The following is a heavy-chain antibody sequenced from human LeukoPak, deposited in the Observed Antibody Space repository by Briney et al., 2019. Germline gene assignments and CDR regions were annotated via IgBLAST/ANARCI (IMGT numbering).Heavy chain of an antibody. CDR1: GGSISSYY. CDR3: ARDLGKYGSGWSLPGP. Sequence: PSETLSLTCTVSGGSISSYYWSWIRQPPGKGLEWIGYIYYSGSTNYNPSLKSRVTISVDTSKNQFSLKLSSVTAADTAVYYCARDLGKYGSGWSLPGPWGQGTLVTVSS. V-gene: IGHV4-59*01. J-gene: IGHJ5*02. D-gene: IGHD6-19*01. CDR2: IYYSGST.